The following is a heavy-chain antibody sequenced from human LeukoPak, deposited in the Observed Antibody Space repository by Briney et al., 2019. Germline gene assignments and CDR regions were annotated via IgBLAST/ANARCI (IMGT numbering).Heavy chain of an antibody. D-gene: IGHD3-3*01. J-gene: IGHJ5*02. CDR1: GYTFSSYA. CDR2: ISGSGGST. Sequence: AGGSLRLSCAAPGYTFSSYAMTWVRQAPGEGLEWVSAISGSGGSTYYADSVKGRFTISRDNSKNMLYLQMNSLRAEDTAVYYCAKDLFDYDFWSGYEHWGQGTLVTVSS. V-gene: IGHV3-23*01. CDR3: AKDLFDYDFWSGYEH.